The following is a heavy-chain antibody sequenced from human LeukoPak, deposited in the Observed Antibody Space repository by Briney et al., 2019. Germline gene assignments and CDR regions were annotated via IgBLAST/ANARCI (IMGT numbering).Heavy chain of an antibody. CDR2: INPNSGGT. CDR1: GYTFTGYY. J-gene: IGHJ6*02. V-gene: IGHV1-2*02. Sequence: ASVKVSCKASGYTFTGYYMHWVRQAPGQGLEWMGWINPNSGGTNYAQKFQGRVTMTRDTSISTAYMELSRLRSGDTAVYYCARDIGDYGDYEYYYYGMDVWGQGTTVTVSS. CDR3: ARDIGDYGDYEYYYYGMDV. D-gene: IGHD4-17*01.